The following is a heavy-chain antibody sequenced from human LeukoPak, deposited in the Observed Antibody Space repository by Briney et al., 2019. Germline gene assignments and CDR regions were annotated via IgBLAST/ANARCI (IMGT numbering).Heavy chain of an antibody. D-gene: IGHD3-22*01. Sequence: PGGSLRLSCAASGFTFSSYAMSWVRQAPGKGREWVSAINGSGGSTYYADSVKGRLTISRDNSKNTLYLQMNSQGAEDTAVYYCAKGPVWLGRDSGPPPPYFDYWGQGTLVTVSS. CDR2: INGSGGST. CDR1: GFTFSSYA. CDR3: AKGPVWLGRDSGPPPPYFDY. V-gene: IGHV3-23*01. J-gene: IGHJ4*02.